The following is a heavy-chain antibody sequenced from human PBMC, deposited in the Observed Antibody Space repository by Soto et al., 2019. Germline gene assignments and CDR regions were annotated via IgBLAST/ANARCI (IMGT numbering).Heavy chain of an antibody. Sequence: GGSLNLSCAASGFIFRNHVLNWVRQAPGKGLEWVSAIDNSGDGSFYADSVKGRFIISRDNSKDTVFLHMNNLRPEDTAFYYCAKIPSRGMIFGAGSWGQGTLVTVSS. CDR3: AKIPSRGMIFGAGS. D-gene: IGHD3-3*01. V-gene: IGHV3-23*05. CDR1: GFIFRNHV. CDR2: IDNSGDGS. J-gene: IGHJ5*02.